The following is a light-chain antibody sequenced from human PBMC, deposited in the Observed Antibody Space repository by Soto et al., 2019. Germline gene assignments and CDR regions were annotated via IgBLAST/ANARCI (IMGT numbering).Light chain of an antibody. CDR2: GNS. CDR3: QSYDSSLSVPWV. CDR1: SSNIGAGYD. Sequence: VLTQPPSVSGAPGQRVTISCTGSSSNIGAGYDVHWYQQLPGTAPKLLIYGNSNRPSGVPDRFSGSKSGTSASLAITGLQAEDEADYYCQSYDSSLSVPWVFGGGTKLTVL. V-gene: IGLV1-40*01. J-gene: IGLJ3*02.